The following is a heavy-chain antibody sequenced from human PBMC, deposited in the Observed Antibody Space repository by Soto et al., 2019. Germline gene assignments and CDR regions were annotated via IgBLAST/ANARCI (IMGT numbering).Heavy chain of an antibody. J-gene: IGHJ6*02. CDR2: ISGDGTTV. V-gene: IGHV3-11*01. Sequence: PGGSLRLSCAASGFSFSDYYISWIRQAPGKGLEWISYISGDGTTVHYIDSVKGRFTISRDNAKNSLYLQINSLRAEDSAVYYCARDRYYYGMDVWGQGTLVTVSS. CDR3: ARDRYYYGMDV. D-gene: IGHD3-9*01. CDR1: GFSFSDYY.